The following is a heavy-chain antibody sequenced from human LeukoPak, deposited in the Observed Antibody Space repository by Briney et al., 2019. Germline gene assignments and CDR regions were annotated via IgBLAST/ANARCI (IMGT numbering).Heavy chain of an antibody. Sequence: GASVKVSCKASGYTFTSYAMNWVRQAPGQGLEWMGIIYPGDSDTRYSPSFQGQVTISADKSISTAYLQWSSLKASDTAMYYCARPGRGGSSTSPHDAFVIWGQGTMVTVSS. CDR3: ARPGRGGSSTSPHDAFVI. J-gene: IGHJ3*02. V-gene: IGHV5-51*01. D-gene: IGHD2-2*01. CDR1: GYTFTSYA. CDR2: IYPGDSDT.